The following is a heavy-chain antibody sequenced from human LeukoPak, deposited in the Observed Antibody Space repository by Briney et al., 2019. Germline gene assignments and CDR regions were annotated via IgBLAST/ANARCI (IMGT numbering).Heavy chain of an antibody. J-gene: IGHJ4*02. V-gene: IGHV3-21*01. CDR3: ARGAGYCTNGVCPIFDY. CDR1: GFTFSSCS. Sequence: PGGSLRLSGAASGFTFSSCSMNWVRQAPGKGLEWVSSINSGSSYLYYADSVKGRFTISRDNAKNSLYLQINSLRAEDTAVYYCARGAGYCTNGVCPIFDYWGQGTLVTVSS. CDR2: INSGSSYL. D-gene: IGHD2-8*01.